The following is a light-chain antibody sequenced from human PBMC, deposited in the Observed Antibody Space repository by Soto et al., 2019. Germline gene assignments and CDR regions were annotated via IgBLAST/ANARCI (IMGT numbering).Light chain of an antibody. J-gene: IGLJ3*02. Sequence: QAVVTQEPSFSVSPGGTVTLTCALSSGSVSTSYYPSWYQQTPGQAPRTLIYSTNIRSSGVPDRFSGSILGNKAALTITGAQEDDESDYYCVLYLGSGISMFGGGTKLTVL. CDR3: VLYLGSGISM. CDR1: SGSVSTSYY. CDR2: STN. V-gene: IGLV8-61*01.